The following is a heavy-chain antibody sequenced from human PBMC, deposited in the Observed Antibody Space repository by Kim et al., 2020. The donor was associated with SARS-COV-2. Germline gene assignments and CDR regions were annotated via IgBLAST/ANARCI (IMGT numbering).Heavy chain of an antibody. J-gene: IGHJ6*02. D-gene: IGHD3-3*01. CDR2: T. V-gene: IGHV3-23*01. Sequence: TSTADTVEGRSTISSDNAKNTLYLQMNSLRAEDTAVYYCAKDITIFGMDVWGQGTTVTVSS. CDR3: AKDITIFGMDV.